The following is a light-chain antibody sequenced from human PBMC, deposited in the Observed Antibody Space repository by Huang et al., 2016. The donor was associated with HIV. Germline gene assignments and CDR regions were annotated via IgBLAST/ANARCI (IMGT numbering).Light chain of an antibody. J-gene: IGKJ5*01. V-gene: IGKV3-20*01. CDR2: GAS. Sequence: IVLTQSPGTLSVSPGERAALSCRASQSISRSYLVWYQQKPGQAPILLIYGASSRATGIPDRFSGSGSGRDFTLTISRLEPEDFAVYFCQQYHSSPVTFGQGTRLEIK. CDR3: QQYHSSPVT. CDR1: QSISRSY.